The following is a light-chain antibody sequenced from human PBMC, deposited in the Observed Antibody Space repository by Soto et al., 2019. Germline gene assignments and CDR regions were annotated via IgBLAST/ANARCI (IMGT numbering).Light chain of an antibody. J-gene: IGLJ1*01. CDR1: SSDVGGYNY. CDR3: SSYTRSSTL. Sequence: QSALTQPASVSGSPGQSITISCTGTSSDVGGYNYVSWYQQHPGKAPKLMIYDVSNRPSGVSNRFSGSKSGNTAPLTISGLQAEVEADYYCSSYTRSSTLFGTGTKVTVL. CDR2: DVS. V-gene: IGLV2-14*01.